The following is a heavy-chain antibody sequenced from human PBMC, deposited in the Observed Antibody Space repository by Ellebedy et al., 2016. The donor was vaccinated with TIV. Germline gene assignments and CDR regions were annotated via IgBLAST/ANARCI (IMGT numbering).Heavy chain of an antibody. Sequence: GESLKISCAASGYTFSSYAMSWVRQAPGKGLEWVSVISRSAGTTYYADSLKGRFTISRDNSKNTLYPQMNSLRAEDTAVYSCAKGSIASAATCHDHWGQGTMVTISS. J-gene: IGHJ4*02. CDR3: AKGSIASAATCHDH. V-gene: IGHV3-23*01. D-gene: IGHD6-13*01. CDR1: GYTFSSYA. CDR2: ISRSAGTT.